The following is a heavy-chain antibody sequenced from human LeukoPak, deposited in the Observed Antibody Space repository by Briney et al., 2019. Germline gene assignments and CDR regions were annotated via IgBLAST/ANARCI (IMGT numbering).Heavy chain of an antibody. D-gene: IGHD6-19*01. Sequence: GASVKVSCKASGGTFNTYPISWVRQAPGQGLEWMGRIVPMFDTPSYAQKFQGRVTITTDESTSTAYMELSSLRSEGTAIYYCAREDTSGWYFHYWGQGTLVTVSS. CDR2: IVPMFDTP. CDR1: GGTFNTYP. V-gene: IGHV1-69*05. J-gene: IGHJ4*02. CDR3: AREDTSGWYFHY.